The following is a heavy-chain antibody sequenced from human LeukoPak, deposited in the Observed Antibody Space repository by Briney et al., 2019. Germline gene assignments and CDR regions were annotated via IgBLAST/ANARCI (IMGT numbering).Heavy chain of an antibody. V-gene: IGHV3-23*01. CDR2: ISGSGGST. D-gene: IGHD3-10*01. CDR3: ANPYGAGGYSTKTSHACDI. CDR1: GFTFSSYG. Sequence: GGSLRLSCAASGFTFSSYGMSWVRQAPGKGLEWVSAISGSGGSTYYADSVKGRFTISRDNSKNTLYLQMNSLRAGDTAVYYYANPYGAGGYSTKTSHACDIWGQGTMVTVSS. J-gene: IGHJ3*02.